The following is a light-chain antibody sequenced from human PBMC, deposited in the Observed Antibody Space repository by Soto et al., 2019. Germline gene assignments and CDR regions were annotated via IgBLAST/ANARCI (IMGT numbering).Light chain of an antibody. CDR3: QQASSFPLT. J-gene: IGKJ4*01. Sequence: IQMTQSPSSVSAAVGDRVTITCWASQVISSWLAWYQQRPGTAPKLLIYGATTLRSGVPSRFSGSESGTLFTLTITSLQPEDSATYYCQQASSFPLTFGGGNKVELQ. CDR2: GAT. V-gene: IGKV1-12*01. CDR1: QVISSW.